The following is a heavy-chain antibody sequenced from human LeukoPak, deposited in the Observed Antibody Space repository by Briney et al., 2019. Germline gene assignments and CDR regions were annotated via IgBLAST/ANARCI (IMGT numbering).Heavy chain of an antibody. CDR1: GFTVSSNY. D-gene: IGHD3-9*01. CDR2: ISGSGGST. CDR3: AKDSDILTGYEYFDY. V-gene: IGHV3-23*01. Sequence: GGSLRLSCAASGFTVSSNYMSWVRQAPGKGLEWVSAISGSGGSTYYADSVKGRFTISRDNSKNTLYLQMNSLRAEDTAVYYCAKDSDILTGYEYFDYWGQGTLVTVSS. J-gene: IGHJ4*02.